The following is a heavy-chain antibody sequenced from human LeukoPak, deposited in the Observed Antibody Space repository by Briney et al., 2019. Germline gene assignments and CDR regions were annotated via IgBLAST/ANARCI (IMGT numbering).Heavy chain of an antibody. J-gene: IGHJ4*02. V-gene: IGHV4-4*07. D-gene: IGHD6-13*01. CDR1: GGSISSYY. CDR2: MYTSGST. CDR3: ARDKSDLIAAAGTGYFDY. Sequence: SETLSLTRTVSGGSISSYYWSWIRQPAGKGLEWIGRMYTSGSTNYNPSLKSRVTMSVDTSKNQFSLKLSSVTAADTAVYYCARDKSDLIAAAGTGYFDYWGQGTLVTVSS.